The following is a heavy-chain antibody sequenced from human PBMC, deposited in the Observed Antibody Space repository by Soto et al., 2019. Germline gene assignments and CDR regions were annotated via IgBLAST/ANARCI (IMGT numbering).Heavy chain of an antibody. J-gene: IGHJ4*02. CDR1: GGDVPRSRYY. Sequence: QLQLRESGPGLVRPSETLSLTCTVSGGDVPRSRYYWAWIRKPPGKGLEWIATIYYGVSTYYSASLKRLITISIDPSTNQFSLKMTSVTAADTAVYCCETMEPHNYFLSANYYCAYLGQGTLVTVSS. CDR3: ETMEPHNYFLSANYYCAY. CDR2: IYYGVST. V-gene: IGHV4-39*01. D-gene: IGHD3-3*01.